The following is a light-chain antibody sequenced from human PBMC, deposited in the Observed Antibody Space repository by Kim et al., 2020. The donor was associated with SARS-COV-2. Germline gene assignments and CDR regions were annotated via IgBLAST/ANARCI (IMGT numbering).Light chain of an antibody. CDR3: QHYSGYST. Sequence: SASVGDRVTITCRASQSISNSLAWYQQIPGKAPKLLIHKASSLETGVPSRFRGGGSGTEFTLTIPSLQPEDFATYYCQHYSGYSTFGQGTKVDIK. CDR1: QSISNS. V-gene: IGKV1-5*03. J-gene: IGKJ1*01. CDR2: KAS.